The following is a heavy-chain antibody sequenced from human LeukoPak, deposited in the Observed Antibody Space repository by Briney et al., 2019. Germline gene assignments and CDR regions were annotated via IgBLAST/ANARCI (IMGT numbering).Heavy chain of an antibody. V-gene: IGHV5-51*01. D-gene: IGHD5-12*01. Sequence: GESLKISRKGSGYSFTSYWIGWVRQMPGKGLEWMGIIYPGDSDTRYSPSFQGQVTISADKSISTAYLQWSSLKASDTAMYYCARHFKGGYSGYDGFIDYWGQGTLVTVSS. J-gene: IGHJ4*02. CDR1: GYSFTSYW. CDR2: IYPGDSDT. CDR3: ARHFKGGYSGYDGFIDY.